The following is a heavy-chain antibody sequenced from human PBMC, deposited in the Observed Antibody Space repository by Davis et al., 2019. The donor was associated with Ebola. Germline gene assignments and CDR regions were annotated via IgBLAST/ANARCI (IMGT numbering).Heavy chain of an antibody. CDR2: ISRGNGDT. CDR1: GYTFTSYT. J-gene: IGHJ5*02. Sequence: ASVKVSCKASGYTFTSYTIHWVRQAPGQRLEWMGWISRGNGDTKYSQNFQGRVTITRDTSANIAYMELSSLRSEDTAVYYCARVSAVGELLNWFDPWGQGTLVTVSS. D-gene: IGHD3-10*01. CDR3: ARVSAVGELLNWFDP. V-gene: IGHV1-3*01.